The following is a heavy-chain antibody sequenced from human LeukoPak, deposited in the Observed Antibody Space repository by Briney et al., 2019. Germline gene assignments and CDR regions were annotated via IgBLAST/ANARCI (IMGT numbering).Heavy chain of an antibody. J-gene: IGHJ5*02. V-gene: IGHV3-48*03. D-gene: IGHD2-2*01. CDR1: GFTFSSYE. CDR3: ARDLGYCSSTSCYVQKFDP. CDR2: ISSSGSTI. Sequence: PGGSLRLSCAASGFTFSSYEMNWVRQAPGKGLEWVSYISSSGSTIYYADSVKGRFTISRDNAKNSLYLQMNSLRAEDTAVYYCARDLGYCSSTSCYVQKFDPWGQGTLVTVSS.